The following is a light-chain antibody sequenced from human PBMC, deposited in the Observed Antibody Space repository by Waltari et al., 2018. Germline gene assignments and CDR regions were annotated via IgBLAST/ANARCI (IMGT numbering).Light chain of an antibody. CDR3: QQYSQSPIT. J-gene: IGKJ5*01. V-gene: IGKV3-20*01. CDR2: GAS. CDR1: QSVTSTY. Sequence: EIVLTQSPGTLSLSPGERATLSCRASQSVTSTYLAWYQQKPGRSPRLLIYGASSRATGVPDRFSGGGSATDFTLTITRLGPEDFAVYYCQQYSQSPITFGQGTRLDNK.